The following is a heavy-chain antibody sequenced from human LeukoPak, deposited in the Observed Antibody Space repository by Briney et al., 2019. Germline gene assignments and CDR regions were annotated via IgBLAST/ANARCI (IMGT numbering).Heavy chain of an antibody. CDR1: GESFSDYY. CDR3: ARPLGGSSSGDYYFDY. CDR2: INHSGST. V-gene: IGHV4-34*01. Sequence: PSETLSLTCAVYGESFSDYYWSWIRQPPGKGLEWIGEINHSGSTNYSPSLKSRVTISVNTSKNQFSLKLSSVTAADTAVYYCARPLGGSSSGDYYFDYWGQGTLVTVSS. J-gene: IGHJ4*02. D-gene: IGHD6-6*01.